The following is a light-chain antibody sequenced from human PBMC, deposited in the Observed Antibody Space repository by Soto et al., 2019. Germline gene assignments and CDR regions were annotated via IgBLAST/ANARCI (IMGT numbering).Light chain of an antibody. CDR2: DVS. V-gene: IGLV2-14*01. Sequence: ALTQPASVSGSPGQSITISCSGTSSDVGGYNYVSWYQHHPGKAPKLMIYDVSYRPSGVSNRFSGSKSGNTASLTISGLQAEDEADYHCISYTSSSTYIFGAGTKVTV. CDR3: ISYTSSSTYI. CDR1: SSDVGGYNY. J-gene: IGLJ1*01.